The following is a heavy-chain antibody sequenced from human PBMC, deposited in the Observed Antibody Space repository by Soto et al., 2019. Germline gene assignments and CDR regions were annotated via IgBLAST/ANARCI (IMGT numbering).Heavy chain of an antibody. CDR2: VSGYNGHS. V-gene: IGHV1-18*01. D-gene: IGHD6-6*01. Sequence: QVHLVQSGAEVKKPGASVKVSCKASNETLTTYGISWVRQAPGQGLEWMGWVSGYNGHSSSAQKFQDRVIMTADTSTNTAYMELRSLTPDDSAVYFCARDSSSSGYYYGMDVGGQGTTVTVSS. CDR3: ARDSSSSGYYYGMDV. J-gene: IGHJ6*02. CDR1: NETLTTYG.